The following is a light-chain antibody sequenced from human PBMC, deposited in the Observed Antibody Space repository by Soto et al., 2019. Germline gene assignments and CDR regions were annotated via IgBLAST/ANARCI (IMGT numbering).Light chain of an antibody. CDR1: SSDVGSYNL. J-gene: IGLJ2*01. CDR2: EGS. CDR3: CSFAGSSTV. Sequence: QSALTQPASVSGSPGQSITISVTGTSSDVGSYNLVSWYQQHPGKAPKLMIYEGSKRPSGVSNRFSGSKSGNTASLTISGLQAEDEADYSCCSFAGSSTVFGEGTKLTVL. V-gene: IGLV2-23*01.